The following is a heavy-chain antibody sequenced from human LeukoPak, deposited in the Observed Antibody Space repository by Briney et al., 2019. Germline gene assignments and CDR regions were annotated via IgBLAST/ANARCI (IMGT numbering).Heavy chain of an antibody. Sequence: GGSLRLSCAASGFTFSSYWMSWVRQAPGKGLEWVAVISYDGSNKYYADSVKGRFTISRDNSKNTLYLQMNSLRAEDTAVYYCARDVRGGSCFDYWGQGTLVTVSS. CDR3: ARDVRGGSCFDY. J-gene: IGHJ4*02. CDR1: GFTFSSYW. CDR2: ISYDGSNK. V-gene: IGHV3-30*03. D-gene: IGHD2-15*01.